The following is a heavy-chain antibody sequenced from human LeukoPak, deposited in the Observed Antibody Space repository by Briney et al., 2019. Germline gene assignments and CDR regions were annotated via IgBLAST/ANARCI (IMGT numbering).Heavy chain of an antibody. J-gene: IGHJ4*02. Sequence: PSETLSLACTVSGGSISSYYWSWIRQPPGKGLEWIGYIYYSGSTNYNPPLKSRVTISVDTSKNQFSLKLSSVTAADTAVYYCAREYGATDYWGQGTLVTVSS. CDR1: GGSISSYY. V-gene: IGHV4-59*01. CDR2: IYYSGST. CDR3: AREYGATDY. D-gene: IGHD4-17*01.